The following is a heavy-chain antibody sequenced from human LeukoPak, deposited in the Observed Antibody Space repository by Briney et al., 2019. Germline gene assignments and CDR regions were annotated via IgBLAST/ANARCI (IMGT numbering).Heavy chain of an antibody. Sequence: PSETLPLTCAVSGGSISSSNWWSWVRQPPGKGPEWIGEIYHSGSTNHNPSLKSRITISVDKSKNQFSLKLSSVTAADTAVYYCARKTAAGTYYFDYWGQGILVTVSS. V-gene: IGHV4-4*02. CDR1: GGSISSSNW. J-gene: IGHJ4*02. CDR2: IYHSGST. CDR3: ARKTAAGTYYFDY. D-gene: IGHD6-13*01.